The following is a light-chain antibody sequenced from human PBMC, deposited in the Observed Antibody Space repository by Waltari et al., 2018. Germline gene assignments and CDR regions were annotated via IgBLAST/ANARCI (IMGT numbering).Light chain of an antibody. CDR2: GHN. CDR3: QSYDSSSQV. J-gene: IGLJ3*02. Sequence: NFMLTQPHSVSESPGKTVTLSCTRSSGSVASSYVQWYQQRPGSAPTIVIYGHNQRPSGAPDRFSGSIDSSSNSASLTISGLTTEDEADYYCQSYDSSSQVFGGGTRLTVL. V-gene: IGLV6-57*03. CDR1: SGSVASSY.